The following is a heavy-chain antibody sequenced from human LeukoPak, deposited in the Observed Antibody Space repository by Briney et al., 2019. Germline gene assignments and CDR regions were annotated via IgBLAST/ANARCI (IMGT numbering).Heavy chain of an antibody. CDR2: IWYDGSRK. V-gene: IGHV3-33*01. CDR1: GFTFSSYA. CDR3: ARDLRIGRTDYYDTRGYYPDY. J-gene: IGHJ4*02. Sequence: GRSLRLSCAASGFTFSSYAMHWVRQAPGKGLEWVAVIWYDGSRKYYADSVKGRFSISRDDSKNTLYLHMSSLRAEDTAVYYCARDLRIGRTDYYDTRGYYPDYWGQGTLVTVSS. D-gene: IGHD3-22*01.